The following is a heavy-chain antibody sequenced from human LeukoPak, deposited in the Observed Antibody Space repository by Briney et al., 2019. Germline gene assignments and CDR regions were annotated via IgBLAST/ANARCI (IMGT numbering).Heavy chain of an antibody. CDR1: GFTFSTYG. D-gene: IGHD3-22*01. Sequence: GGSLRLSCAAPGFTFSTYGMHWVRQAPGKGLEWVAFIRSDGSNKYYADSVKGRFTISRDKSKNTLYLQMNSLRAEDTALYYFAKDQSITTIVGQEYYFDYWGQGTLVTVSS. CDR3: AKDQSITTIVGQEYYFDY. CDR2: IRSDGSNK. J-gene: IGHJ4*02. V-gene: IGHV3-30*02.